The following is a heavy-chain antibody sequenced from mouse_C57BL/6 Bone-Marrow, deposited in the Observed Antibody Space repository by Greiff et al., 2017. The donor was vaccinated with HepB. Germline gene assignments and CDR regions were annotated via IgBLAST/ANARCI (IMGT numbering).Heavy chain of an antibody. Sequence: VQLQQPGAELVKPGASVKLSCKASGYTFTSYWMHWVKQRPGQGLEWIGMIHPNSGSTNYNEKFKSKATLTVDKSSSTAYIQLSSLTSEDSAVYYCGPGRYYFDYWGQGTTLTVSS. CDR2: IHPNSGST. CDR3: GPGRYYFDY. V-gene: IGHV1-64*01. J-gene: IGHJ2*01. CDR1: GYTFTSYW.